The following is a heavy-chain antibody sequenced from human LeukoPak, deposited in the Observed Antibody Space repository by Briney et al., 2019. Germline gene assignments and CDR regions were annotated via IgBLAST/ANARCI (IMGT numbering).Heavy chain of an antibody. CDR1: GGSISSGDYY. D-gene: IGHD4-23*01. CDR3: ARDLLNEGNHLDY. V-gene: IGHV4-30-4*01. J-gene: IGHJ4*02. CDR2: IYYSGST. Sequence: SQTPSLTCTVSGGSISSGDYYWSWIRQPPGKGLEWIGYIYYSGSTYYNPSLKSRVTISVDTSKNQFSLKLSSVTAADTAVYYCARDLLNEGNHLDYWGQGTLVTVSS.